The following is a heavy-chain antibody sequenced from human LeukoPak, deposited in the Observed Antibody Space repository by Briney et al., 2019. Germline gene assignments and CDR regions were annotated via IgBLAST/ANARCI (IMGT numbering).Heavy chain of an antibody. V-gene: IGHV4-34*01. D-gene: IGHD4-17*01. Sequence: PSETLSLTCAVYGGSFSGYYWSWIRQPPGKGLEWIGEINHSGSTNYNPSLKSRVTISVDTSKNQFSLKLSSVTAADTAVYYCAIKLYGDYFDYWGQGTLVTVSS. J-gene: IGHJ4*02. CDR1: GGSFSGYY. CDR3: AIKLYGDYFDY. CDR2: INHSGST.